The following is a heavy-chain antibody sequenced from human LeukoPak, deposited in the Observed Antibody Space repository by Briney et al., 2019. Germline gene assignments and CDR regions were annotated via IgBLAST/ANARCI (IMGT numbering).Heavy chain of an antibody. V-gene: IGHV3-21*01. CDR1: GFTFSTYS. D-gene: IGHD3-10*01. J-gene: IGHJ5*02. CDR3: ARDQGGSGSYYNSYWFDP. CDR2: FSTSSSYI. Sequence: GGSLRLSCATSGFTFSTYSMNWVRQAPGKGLEWVSSFSTSSSYIYYADSVKGRFTISRDNAKNSLYLQMNSLRAEDTAVYYCARDQGGSGSYYNSYWFDPWGQGTLVTVSS.